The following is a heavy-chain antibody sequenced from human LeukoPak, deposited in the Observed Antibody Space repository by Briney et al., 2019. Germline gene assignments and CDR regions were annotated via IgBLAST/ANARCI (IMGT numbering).Heavy chain of an antibody. J-gene: IGHJ4*02. Sequence: GESLKISCKGSGYSFTSYWIGWVRQLPGKGLEWMGTIYPGDSDTRYSPSFQGQGTISADKSISTAYLQWSSLKASDTAMYYCARHEGGVVVLSCFDYWGQGTLVTVSS. CDR2: IYPGDSDT. CDR3: ARHEGGVVVLSCFDY. D-gene: IGHD2-2*01. CDR1: GYSFTSYW. V-gene: IGHV5-51*01.